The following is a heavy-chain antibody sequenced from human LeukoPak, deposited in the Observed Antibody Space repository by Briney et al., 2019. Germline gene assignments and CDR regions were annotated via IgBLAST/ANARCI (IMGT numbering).Heavy chain of an antibody. V-gene: IGHV4-4*07. J-gene: IGHJ6*02. D-gene: IGHD2-2*01. CDR2: IYTSGST. CDR3: ARGVVPAAQGGYYYYGMDV. CDR1: SGSISSYY. Sequence: SETLSLTCTVSSGSISSYYWSWIRQPAGKGLEWIGRIYTSGSTNYNPSLKSRVTMSVDTSKNQFSLKLSSVTAADTAVYYCARGVVPAAQGGYYYYGMDVWGQGTTVTVSS.